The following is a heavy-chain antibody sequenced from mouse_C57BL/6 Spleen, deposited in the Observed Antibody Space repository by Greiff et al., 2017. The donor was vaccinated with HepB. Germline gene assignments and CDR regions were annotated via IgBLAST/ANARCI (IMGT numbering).Heavy chain of an antibody. CDR2: IDPSDSYT. V-gene: IGHV1-59*01. D-gene: IGHD2-3*01. CDR3: ARSDDGLGFDY. Sequence: QVQLQQPGAELVRPGTSVKLSCKASGYTFTSYWMHWVKQRPGQGLEWIGVIDPSDSYTNYNQKFKGKATLTVDTSSSTAYMQLSSLTSEDSAVYYCARSDDGLGFDYWGQGTTLTVSS. CDR1: GYTFTSYW. J-gene: IGHJ2*01.